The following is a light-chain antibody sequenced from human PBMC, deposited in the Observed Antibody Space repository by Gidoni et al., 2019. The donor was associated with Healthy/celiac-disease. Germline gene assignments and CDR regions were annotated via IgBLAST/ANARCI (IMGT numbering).Light chain of an antibody. CDR3: QQYNNWPPS. J-gene: IGKJ2*01. CDR2: GAS. Sequence: IVMTQSPATLSVSPGERATLSCRASQSISSILAWYQQKPGQAPRLLVYGASTRATGITARFSGGGSGTDFTLTISSLQSEDFAVYYCQQYNNWPPSFGQGTKLEIK. CDR1: QSISSI. V-gene: IGKV3-15*01.